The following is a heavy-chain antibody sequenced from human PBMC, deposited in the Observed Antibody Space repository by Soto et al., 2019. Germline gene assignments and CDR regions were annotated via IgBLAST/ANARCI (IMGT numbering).Heavy chain of an antibody. CDR3: ARASGYVLSY. J-gene: IGHJ4*02. Sequence: QVQLVESGGGVVQPGRSLRLSCAASGFTFSSYAMHWVRQAPGQGLEWVAVISYDGSNKYYADSVKGRFTISRDNSKNTLYLQMNSLRAEDTAVYYCARASGYVLSYWGQGTLVTVSS. CDR1: GFTFSSYA. V-gene: IGHV3-30-3*01. CDR2: ISYDGSNK. D-gene: IGHD3-9*01.